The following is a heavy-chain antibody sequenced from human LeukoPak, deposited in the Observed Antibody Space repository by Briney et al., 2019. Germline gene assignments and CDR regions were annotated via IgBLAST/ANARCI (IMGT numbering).Heavy chain of an antibody. Sequence: SETLSLTCTVSGGSISSYYWSWIRQPPGKGLEWIGYIYYSGSTNYNPSLKSRVTISVDTSKNQFSLKLSSVTAADTAVYYCAREAYYYGSGSYYNEGFYYFDYWGQGTLVTVSS. CDR3: AREAYYYGSGSYYNEGFYYFDY. CDR1: GGSISSYY. J-gene: IGHJ4*02. CDR2: IYYSGST. V-gene: IGHV4-59*01. D-gene: IGHD3-10*01.